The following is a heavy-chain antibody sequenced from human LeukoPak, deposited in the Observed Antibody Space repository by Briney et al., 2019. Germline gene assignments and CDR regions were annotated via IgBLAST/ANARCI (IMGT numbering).Heavy chain of an antibody. CDR2: ISGSGDAT. CDR1: GFTFNTYA. J-gene: IGHJ4*02. D-gene: IGHD1-1*01. V-gene: IGHV3-23*01. CDR3: TKDYKADY. Sequence: GGSLRLSCVTSGFTFNTYAMTWVRQAPGKGLEWVSVISGSGDATNYADSVKGRFTISRDNSKNTLFLQMNRLRADDTAVYYCTKDYKADYWGQGTLVTVSS.